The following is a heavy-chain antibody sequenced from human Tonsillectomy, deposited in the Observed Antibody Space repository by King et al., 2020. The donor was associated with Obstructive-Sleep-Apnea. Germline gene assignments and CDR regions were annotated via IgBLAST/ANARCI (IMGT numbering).Heavy chain of an antibody. Sequence: HVQLVESGGGVVQPGRSLRLTCAASGFTFSSYGMHWVRQAPGKGLEWVAVISYDGSKKYYADSVKGRFTISRDNSKNTLYLQMNSLRAEDTAVYYCAKTRYFDWPCDYWGQGTLVTVSS. CDR1: GFTFSSYG. J-gene: IGHJ4*02. CDR2: ISYDGSKK. V-gene: IGHV3-30*18. D-gene: IGHD3-9*01. CDR3: AKTRYFDWPCDY.